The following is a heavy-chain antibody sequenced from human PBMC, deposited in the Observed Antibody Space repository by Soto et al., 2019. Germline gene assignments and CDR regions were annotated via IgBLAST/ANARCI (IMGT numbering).Heavy chain of an antibody. CDR1: GYSFTSYW. J-gene: IGHJ4*02. CDR2: IYPGDSDT. CDR3: ARVGIRGVIGDPFDY. Sequence: GESLKISCKGSGYSFTSYWIGWVRQMPGKGLEWMGIIYPGDSDTRYSPSFQGQVTISADKSISTAYLQWSSLKASDTAMYYCARVGIRGVIGDPFDYWGQGTLVTVS. V-gene: IGHV5-51*01. D-gene: IGHD3-10*01.